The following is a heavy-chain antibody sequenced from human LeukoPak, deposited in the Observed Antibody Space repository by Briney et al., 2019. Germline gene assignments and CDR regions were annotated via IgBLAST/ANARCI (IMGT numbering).Heavy chain of an antibody. CDR1: GGSISSYY. V-gene: IGHV4-4*07. J-gene: IGHJ5*02. D-gene: IGHD2-21*02. CDR2: FYTSGST. CDR3: AGGVTTEWFDP. Sequence: PSETLSLTCTVSGGSISSYYWSWIRQPAGKGLEWIGRFYTSGSTNYNPSLKSRVTMSVDTSKNQFSLNLNSVTAADTAVYYCAGGVTTEWFDPWGQGTLVTVSP.